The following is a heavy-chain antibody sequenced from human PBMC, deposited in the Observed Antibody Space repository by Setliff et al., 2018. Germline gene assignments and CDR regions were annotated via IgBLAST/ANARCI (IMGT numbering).Heavy chain of an antibody. D-gene: IGHD2-15*01. Sequence: RASVKVSCKASGYTFTSYGISWVRQAPGQGLEWMGWISAYNGNTNYAQKLQGRVTMTTDTSTSTAYMELRSLRSDDTAMYYCARAVGYCSGGSCYKGDDYWGQGTLVTVSS. CDR3: ARAVGYCSGGSCYKGDDY. CDR1: GYTFTSYG. J-gene: IGHJ4*02. CDR2: ISAYNGNT. V-gene: IGHV1-18*01.